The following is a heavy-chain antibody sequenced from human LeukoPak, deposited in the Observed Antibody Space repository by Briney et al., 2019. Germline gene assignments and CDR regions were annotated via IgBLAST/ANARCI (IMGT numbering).Heavy chain of an antibody. D-gene: IGHD2-8*01. CDR3: AKEGGIVLMVYAISNWFDP. CDR1: GFTFSSYA. V-gene: IGHV3-23*01. J-gene: IGHJ5*02. CDR2: ISGSGGST. Sequence: GGSLRLSXAASGFTFSSYAMSWVRQAPGKGLEWVSAISGSGGSTYYADSVKGRFTISRDNSKNTLYLQMNSLRAEDTAVYYCAKEGGIVLMVYAISNWFDPWGQGTLVTVSS.